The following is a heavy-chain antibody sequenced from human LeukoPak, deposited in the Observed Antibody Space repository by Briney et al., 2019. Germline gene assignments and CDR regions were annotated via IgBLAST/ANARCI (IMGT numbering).Heavy chain of an antibody. CDR1: GYTFTSNY. D-gene: IGHD5-18*01. CDR2: IYPRDGST. V-gene: IGHV1-46*01. J-gene: IGHJ4*02. CDR3: ARPDEDRGYSYGYNY. Sequence: ASVKVSCKASGYTFTSNYIHWVRQAPGQGLEWMGMIYPRDGSTSYAQKFQGRVTITADESTSTAYMELSSLRSEDTAVYYCARPDEDRGYSYGYNYWGQGTLVTVSS.